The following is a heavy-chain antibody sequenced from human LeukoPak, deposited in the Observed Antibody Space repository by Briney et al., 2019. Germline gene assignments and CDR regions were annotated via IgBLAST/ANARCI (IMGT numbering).Heavy chain of an antibody. D-gene: IGHD3-3*01. V-gene: IGHV3-11*04. CDR2: ISSSGSTI. CDR1: GFTFSDYY. J-gene: IGHJ6*03. CDR3: ARTAWSGYYSYYYYMDV. Sequence: PGGSLRLSCAASGFTFSDYYMSWIRQAPGKGLEWVSYISSSGSTIYYADSVKGRFTISRDNAKNSLYLQMNSLRAEDTAVYYCARTAWSGYYSYYYYMDVWGKGTTVTVSS.